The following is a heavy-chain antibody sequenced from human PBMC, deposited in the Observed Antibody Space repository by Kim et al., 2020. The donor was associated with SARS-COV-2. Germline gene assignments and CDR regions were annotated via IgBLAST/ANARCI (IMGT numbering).Heavy chain of an antibody. V-gene: IGHV4-59*11. CDR1: GGSISSQY. CDR2: IYYSGST. Sequence: SETLSLTCSVSGGSISSQYWSWIRQPPGKGLEWIGYIYYSGSTNYNPSLKSRVTISVDTSKNQFSLRLSSVTAADTAVYFCARVGNQYYYNAMDVWGQGT. J-gene: IGHJ6*02. CDR3: ARVGNQYYYNAMDV.